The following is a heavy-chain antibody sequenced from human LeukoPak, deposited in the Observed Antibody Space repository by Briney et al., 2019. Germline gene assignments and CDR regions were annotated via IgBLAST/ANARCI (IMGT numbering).Heavy chain of an antibody. J-gene: IGHJ4*02. CDR2: MNPNSGNT. CDR3: ARRNTAMVAGLDY. D-gene: IGHD5-18*01. Sequence: ASGKVSCKASGYTFTTYDINWVRQATGQGLGWMGWMNPNSGNTGYAQKFQGRVTMTRNTSISTAFMELSGLRSEDTAVYFCARRNTAMVAGLDYWGQGSLVTVSS. V-gene: IGHV1-8*01. CDR1: GYTFTTYD.